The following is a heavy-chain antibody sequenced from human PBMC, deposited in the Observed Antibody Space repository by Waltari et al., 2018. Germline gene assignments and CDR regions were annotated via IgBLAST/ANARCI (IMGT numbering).Heavy chain of an antibody. CDR2: IYYSVST. D-gene: IGHD3-10*01. J-gene: IGHJ4*02. CDR1: GGSISSYY. V-gene: IGHV4-59*01. Sequence: QVQLQESGPGLVKPSETLSLTCTVSGGSISSYYWSWIRQPPGKGLWWIRYIYYSVSTNYNPALRSRVTISVDTAKNQFSLKLSSVTAADTAVYYCARNAYYGSGGYDYWGQGTLVTVSS. CDR3: ARNAYYGSGGYDY.